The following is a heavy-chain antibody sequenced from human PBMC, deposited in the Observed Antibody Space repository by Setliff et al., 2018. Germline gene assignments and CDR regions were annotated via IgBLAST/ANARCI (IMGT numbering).Heavy chain of an antibody. CDR3: ARGDYYDSSAYSPDTFDI. CDR2: INHSGSA. CDR1: GGSFSGHH. V-gene: IGHV4-34*01. J-gene: IGHJ3*02. D-gene: IGHD3-22*01. Sequence: PSETLSLTCAVCGGSFSGHHWCWIRQPPWKGLEWIGEINHSGSANYNPSLKSRVTISLDTSKNQFSLKLSSVTAADTAVYYCARGDYYDSSAYSPDTFDIWGQGTMVTVSS.